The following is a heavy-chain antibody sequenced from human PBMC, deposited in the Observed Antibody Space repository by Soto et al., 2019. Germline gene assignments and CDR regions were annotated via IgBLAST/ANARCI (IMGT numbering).Heavy chain of an antibody. CDR2: INHSGGT. J-gene: IGHJ5*02. CDR3: AREKRGFDP. V-gene: IGHV4-34*01. Sequence: QVQLQQWGAGLLKPSETLSLTCAVYGGSFSDYYWSWIRQPPGKGLQWIGEINHSGGTNYNPSLKSRVTISVDTSKNQFSLKLSSVTAADTAVYYCAREKRGFDPWGQGTLVTVSS. CDR1: GGSFSDYY.